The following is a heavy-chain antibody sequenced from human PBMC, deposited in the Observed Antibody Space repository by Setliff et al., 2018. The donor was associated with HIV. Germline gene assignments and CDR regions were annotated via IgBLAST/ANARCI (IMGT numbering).Heavy chain of an antibody. CDR2: INHSGST. D-gene: IGHD1-26*01. J-gene: IGHJ6*03. V-gene: IGHV4-34*01. CDR1: GASIRGHY. Sequence: SETLSLTCSVSGASIRGHYWSWIRQSPGKGLEWIGEINHSGSTHYNPSLKSRFTISVDTSQNQFSLKVNAMTAADTAFYYCARGARLLAGYSGRWDYRDMAVWGKGTTVTVS. CDR3: ARGARLLAGYSGRWDYRDMAV.